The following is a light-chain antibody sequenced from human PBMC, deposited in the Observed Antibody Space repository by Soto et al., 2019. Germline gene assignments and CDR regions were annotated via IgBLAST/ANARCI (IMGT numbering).Light chain of an antibody. CDR3: SSYTDTSTLV. V-gene: IGLV2-14*01. J-gene: IGLJ1*01. CDR2: EVS. Sequence: QSALTQPASVSGSPGQPITISCTGTTSDVGGYVSWYQQHPGKAPKLIIYEVSNRPSGVSNRFSGSKSGNTASLTISGLQAEHEAGYYCSSYTDTSTLVFGSGTKVTVL. CDR1: TSDVGGY.